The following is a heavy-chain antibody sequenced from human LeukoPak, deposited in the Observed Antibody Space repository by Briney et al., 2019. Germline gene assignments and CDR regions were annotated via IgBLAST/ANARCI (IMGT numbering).Heavy chain of an antibody. CDR2: IFYSGNT. V-gene: IGHV4-59*08. Sequence: SETLSLTCTVSGGSISDYYWSWLRQPSGKGLEWIGYIFYSGNTKYNPSLKSRVTISLDTSKKQFSLRLNSVTAADTAVYYCARSIAVAGTNWFDPWGQGTLVTVSS. CDR3: ARSIAVAGTNWFDP. J-gene: IGHJ5*02. CDR1: GGSISDYY. D-gene: IGHD6-19*01.